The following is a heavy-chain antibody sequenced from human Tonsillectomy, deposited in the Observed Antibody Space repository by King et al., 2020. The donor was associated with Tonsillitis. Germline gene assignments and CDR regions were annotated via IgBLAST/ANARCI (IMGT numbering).Heavy chain of an antibody. CDR1: GFTFDDYA. Sequence: VQLVESGGGLVQPGRSLRLSCAASGFTFDDYAMHWVRQAPGKGLEWVSVIRWNGGSIGYADSVKGRFTISRDNAKNSLYLQMNSLRAEDTAVYYCAAGGLDYWGQGTLVTVSS. V-gene: IGHV3-9*01. CDR2: IRWNGGSI. J-gene: IGHJ4*02. CDR3: AAGGLDY.